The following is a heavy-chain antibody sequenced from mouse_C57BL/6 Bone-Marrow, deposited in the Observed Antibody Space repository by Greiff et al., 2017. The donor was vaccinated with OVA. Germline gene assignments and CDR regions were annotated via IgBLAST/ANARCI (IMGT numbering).Heavy chain of an antibody. D-gene: IGHD2-2*01. CDR1: GYSITSGYY. V-gene: IGHV3-6*01. J-gene: IGHJ2*01. CDR2: ISYDGST. Sequence: ESGPGLVKPSQSLSLTCSVTGYSITSGYYWNWIRQFPGNQLEWMSYISYDGSTHYNPSLKNRISFTLDTSYNQSFLQFNSLTTEDTSTDYCARDNDGHDPYYFDYWGQGTTLTVSS. CDR3: ARDNDGHDPYYFDY.